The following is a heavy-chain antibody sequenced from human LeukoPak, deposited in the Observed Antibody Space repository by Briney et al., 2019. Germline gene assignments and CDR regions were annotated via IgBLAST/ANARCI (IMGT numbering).Heavy chain of an antibody. D-gene: IGHD2-21*02. CDR1: GGTFTSYF. V-gene: IGHV1-46*01. J-gene: IGHJ5*01. Sequence: AASVKVSCKASGGTFTSYFMHWVRQAPGQGLEYMGIINPSGGSTSYAQKFQGRLTMTRDMSTSTAYMELSSLRSEDTAVYYCARDKFNCGGDCYSKEPDNWFDPWGQGTLVIVSS. CDR3: ARDKFNCGGDCYSKEPDNWFDP. CDR2: INPSGGST.